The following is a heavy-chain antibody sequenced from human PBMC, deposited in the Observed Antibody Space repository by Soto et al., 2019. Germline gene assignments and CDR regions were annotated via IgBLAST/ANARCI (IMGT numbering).Heavy chain of an antibody. V-gene: IGHV3-23*01. D-gene: IGHD2-2*01. CDR1: GFTFTTYT. CDR3: AKSWGYQEPYFDY. CDR2: ISGSGGST. Sequence: GGSLRLSCAASGFTFTTYTMNWVRQAPGKGLEWVSAISGSGGSTYYADSVKGRFTISRDNSKNTLYLQMNSLRAEDTAVYYCAKSWGYQEPYFDYWGQGTLVTVSS. J-gene: IGHJ4*02.